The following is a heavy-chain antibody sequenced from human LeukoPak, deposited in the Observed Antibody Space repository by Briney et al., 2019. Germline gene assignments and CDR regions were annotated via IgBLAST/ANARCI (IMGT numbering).Heavy chain of an antibody. D-gene: IGHD6-19*01. CDR1: GFTFDDYA. Sequence: PGGSLRLSCAASGFTFDDYAMHWVRQAPGKGLEWVSLISWDGGSTYYADSVKGRFTISRDNSKNSLYLQMNSLRAEDTAVYYCARVVAGYKDGDAFDIWGQGTMVTVSS. V-gene: IGHV3-43D*03. CDR2: ISWDGGST. J-gene: IGHJ3*02. CDR3: ARVVAGYKDGDAFDI.